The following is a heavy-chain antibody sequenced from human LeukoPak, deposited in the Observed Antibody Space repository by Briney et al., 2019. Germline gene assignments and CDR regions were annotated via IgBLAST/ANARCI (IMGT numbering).Heavy chain of an antibody. J-gene: IGHJ4*02. D-gene: IGHD6-13*01. Sequence: SETLSLTCTVSGGSISSSSYSWGWIRQPPWKGLEWIGEINHSGSTNYNPSLKSRVTISVDTSKNQFSLKLSSVTAADTAVYYCARHDGYAPIAAAGTNHFDYWGQGTLVTVSS. V-gene: IGHV4-39*01. CDR2: INHSGST. CDR1: GGSISSSSYS. CDR3: ARHDGYAPIAAAGTNHFDY.